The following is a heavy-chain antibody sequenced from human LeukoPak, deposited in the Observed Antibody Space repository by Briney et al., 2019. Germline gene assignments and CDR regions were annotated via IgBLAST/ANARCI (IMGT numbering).Heavy chain of an antibody. CDR3: AKSVGATPDAFDI. Sequence: SLRLSCAASGFTFDDYAMHWVRQAPGKGLEWVSGISWNSGSIGYADSVKGRFTISRDNAKNSLYLQMNSLRAEDTALYYCAKSVGATPDAFDIWGQGTMVTVSS. V-gene: IGHV3-9*01. J-gene: IGHJ3*02. D-gene: IGHD1-26*01. CDR2: ISWNSGSI. CDR1: GFTFDDYA.